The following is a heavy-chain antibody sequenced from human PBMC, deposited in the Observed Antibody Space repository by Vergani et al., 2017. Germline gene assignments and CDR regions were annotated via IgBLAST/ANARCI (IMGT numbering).Heavy chain of an antibody. CDR2: IIPILGIA. V-gene: IGHV1-69*04. CDR3: ASGRGGGDYGIY. Sequence: QVQLVQSGAEVKKPGASVKVSCKASGGTFSSYAISWVRQAPGQGLEWMGRIIPILGIANYAQKFQGRVTITADKSTSTAYMELSSLRSDDTAVYYCASGRGGGDYGIYWGQGTLVTVSS. D-gene: IGHD4-17*01. CDR1: GGTFSSYA. J-gene: IGHJ4*02.